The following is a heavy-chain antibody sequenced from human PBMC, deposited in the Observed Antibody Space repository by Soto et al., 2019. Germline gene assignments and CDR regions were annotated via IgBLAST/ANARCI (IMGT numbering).Heavy chain of an antibody. V-gene: IGHV3-74*01. J-gene: IGHJ4*01. Sequence: LRLSCAASGFTFSDLWMHWVRQAPGKGLEWVSRINRDGTFTNYADSVKGRFTISRDNAKNTVHLQLNSLRAEDTATYFCAKDRHDAAADYWGQGTLVTVSS. CDR3: AKDRHDAAADY. CDR2: INRDGTFT. D-gene: IGHD6-13*01. CDR1: GFTFSDLW.